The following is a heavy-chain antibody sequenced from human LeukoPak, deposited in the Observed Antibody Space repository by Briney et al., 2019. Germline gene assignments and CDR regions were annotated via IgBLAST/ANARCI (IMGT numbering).Heavy chain of an antibody. CDR3: AGQKGMDY. J-gene: IGHJ4*02. Sequence: PGGSLRLSCAASGFTFSSHTMSWVRQAPGKGLEWVSSISSDRTTIFYADSVKGRFTISRDNAQNSLYLQMNSLRDEDTAVYYCAGQKGMDYWGQGTLVTVSS. V-gene: IGHV3-48*02. CDR1: GFTFSSHT. CDR2: ISSDRTTI.